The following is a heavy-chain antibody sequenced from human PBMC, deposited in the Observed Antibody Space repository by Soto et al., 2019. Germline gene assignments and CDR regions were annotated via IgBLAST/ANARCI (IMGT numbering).Heavy chain of an antibody. J-gene: IGHJ6*02. CDR1: GGTFSSYA. CDR2: IIPIFGTA. CDR3: ARGTDYTQIASYYYGVDV. D-gene: IGHD4-4*01. V-gene: IGHV1-69*13. Sequence: SVKVSCKASGGTFSSYAISWVRQAPGQGLEWMGGIIPIFGTANYAQKFQGRVTITADESTSTAYMELSSLRSEDTAVYYCARGTDYTQIASYYYGVDVWGQGTTVTVSS.